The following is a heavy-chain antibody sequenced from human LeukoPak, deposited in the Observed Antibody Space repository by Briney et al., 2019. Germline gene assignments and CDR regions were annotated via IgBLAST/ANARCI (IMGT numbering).Heavy chain of an antibody. D-gene: IGHD3-9*01. CDR2: IYYGGST. V-gene: IGHV4-59*01. CDR1: GGSISSYY. J-gene: IGHJ6*02. Sequence: SETLSLTCTVSGGSISSYYWSWIRQPPGKGLEWIGYIYYGGSTNYNPSLKSRVTISVDTSKNQFSLKLSSVTAADTAVYYCARVYYDILTGYYAYGMDVWGQGTTVTVSS. CDR3: ARVYYDILTGYYAYGMDV.